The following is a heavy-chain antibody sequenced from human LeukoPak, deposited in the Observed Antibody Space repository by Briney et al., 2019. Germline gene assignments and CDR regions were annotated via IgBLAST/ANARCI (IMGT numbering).Heavy chain of an antibody. J-gene: IGHJ5*02. D-gene: IGHD2-2*01. V-gene: IGHV3-23*01. CDR1: GHIFHLCA. Sequence: GGSQRLLCGASGHIFHLCAKRGARQASGKGPEWVSAISCSGGSTYYADSVRGRFAISRDNSKNTLYLQMNSLRAEDTAVYYCAKPYGVPAANRPFDPWGQGTLVTVSS. CDR3: AKPYGVPAANRPFDP. CDR2: ISCSGGST.